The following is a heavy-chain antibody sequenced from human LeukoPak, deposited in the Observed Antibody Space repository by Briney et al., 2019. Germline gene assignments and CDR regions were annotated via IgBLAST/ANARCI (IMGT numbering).Heavy chain of an antibody. J-gene: IGHJ4*02. D-gene: IGHD5-24*01. Sequence: GGSLRLSCAASGFTFRSYWMHWVRHAPGKGLEWVSRVIRDGSLTNYADSVKGRFTISRENEKNTLYVKKGSLRAEDTAVYFCARYGDDFNFDYWGQGSLVTVSS. V-gene: IGHV3-74*01. CDR1: GFTFRSYW. CDR3: ARYGDDFNFDY. CDR2: VIRDGSLT.